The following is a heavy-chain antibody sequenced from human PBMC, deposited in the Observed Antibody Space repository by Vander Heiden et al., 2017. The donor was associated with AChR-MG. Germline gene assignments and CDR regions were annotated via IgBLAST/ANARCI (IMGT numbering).Heavy chain of an antibody. Sequence: QLQLQESGPGLVKPSETLSLTCTVSGGSISSSSYYWGWIRQPPGKGLEWIGSIYYSGSTYYNPSLKSRVTISVDTSKNQFSLKLSSVTAADTAVYYCARLLREQWPRGVSYFDYWGQGTLVTVSS. J-gene: IGHJ4*02. CDR1: GGSISSSSYY. V-gene: IGHV4-39*01. CDR2: IYYSGST. D-gene: IGHD6-19*01. CDR3: ARLLREQWPRGVSYFDY.